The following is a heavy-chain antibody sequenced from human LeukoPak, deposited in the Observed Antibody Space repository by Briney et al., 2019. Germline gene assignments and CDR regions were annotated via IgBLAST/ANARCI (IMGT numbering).Heavy chain of an antibody. V-gene: IGHV1-46*01. D-gene: IGHD2-21*01. Sequence: ASVKVSCKASGYTFTSYYMHWVRQAPGQGLEWVGIINPSDSITTYAQKFQGRVTMTRDTSTSTVYMELSSLRSEDSAVYYCARAYCGGDCQFDYWGQGTLVTVSS. CDR3: ARAYCGGDCQFDY. CDR2: INPSDSIT. CDR1: GYTFTSYY. J-gene: IGHJ4*02.